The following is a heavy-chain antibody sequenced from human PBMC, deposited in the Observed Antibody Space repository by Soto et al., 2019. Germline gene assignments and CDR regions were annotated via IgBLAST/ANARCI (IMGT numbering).Heavy chain of an antibody. CDR3: ARPPNSYDSSGYYYAGDFDI. Sequence: PGESLKISCKGSGYSFTSYWISWVRQMPGKGLEWMGRIDPSDSYTNYSPSFQGHVTISADKSISTAYLQWSSLKASDTAMYYCARPPNSYDSSGYYYAGDFDIWGQGTMVTVSS. V-gene: IGHV5-10-1*01. J-gene: IGHJ3*02. CDR2: IDPSDSYT. CDR1: GYSFTSYW. D-gene: IGHD3-22*01.